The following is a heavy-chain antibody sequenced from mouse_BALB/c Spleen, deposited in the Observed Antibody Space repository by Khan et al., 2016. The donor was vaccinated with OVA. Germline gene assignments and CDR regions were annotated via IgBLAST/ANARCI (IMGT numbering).Heavy chain of an antibody. Sequence: EVELVESGPGLVKPSQSLSLTCTVTGYSITSGYGWYWIRQFPGNILELMGFISYSGSTNYNPSLKSRISITRDTSKNQFFLQLNSVTTEDTATYYCAKTARIKYWGQGTTLTVSS. J-gene: IGHJ2*01. V-gene: IGHV3-2*02. CDR2: ISYSGST. CDR1: GYSITSGYG. CDR3: AKTARIKY. D-gene: IGHD1-2*01.